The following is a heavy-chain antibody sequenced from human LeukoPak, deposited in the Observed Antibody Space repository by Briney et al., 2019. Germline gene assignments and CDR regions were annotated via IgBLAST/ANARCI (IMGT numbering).Heavy chain of an antibody. CDR1: GGSISSYY. Sequence: SETLSLTCTVSGGSISSYYWSWIRQPPGKGLEWIGYIYYSGSTNYNPSLKSRVTISVDTSKNQFSLKLSSVTAADTAVYYCARVIRGYSHYFDYWGQGTLVTVSS. D-gene: IGHD4-23*01. CDR2: IYYSGST. V-gene: IGHV4-59*01. J-gene: IGHJ4*02. CDR3: ARVIRGYSHYFDY.